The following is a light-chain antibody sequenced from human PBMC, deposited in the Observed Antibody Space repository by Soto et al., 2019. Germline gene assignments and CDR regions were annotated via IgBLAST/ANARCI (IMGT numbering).Light chain of an antibody. CDR2: PAS. CDR3: QQGNFFPYT. J-gene: IGKJ2*01. CDR1: QGIDGW. V-gene: IGKV1-12*01. Sequence: DILITQSPSSVSASVGDTVTITCRASQGIDGWLAWYQQKPGKAPRLLIYPASTLYNGLPSRDRGSRSQTVFSLAISNLQPDAVATCCCQQGNFFPYTVGQGTKVAIK.